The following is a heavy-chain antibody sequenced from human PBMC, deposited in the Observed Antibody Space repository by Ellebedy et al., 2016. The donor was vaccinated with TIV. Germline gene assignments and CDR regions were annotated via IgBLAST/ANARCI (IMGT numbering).Heavy chain of an antibody. CDR2: IYYSGST. Sequence: SETLSLXCTVSGGSISSYYWSWIRQPPGKGLEWIGYIYYSGSTNYNPSLKSRVTISVDTSKNQFSLKLSSVTAADTAVYYCARDGLRSGSYYFDYWGQGTLVTVSS. V-gene: IGHV4-59*01. J-gene: IGHJ4*02. CDR3: ARDGLRSGSYYFDY. D-gene: IGHD1-26*01. CDR1: GGSISSYY.